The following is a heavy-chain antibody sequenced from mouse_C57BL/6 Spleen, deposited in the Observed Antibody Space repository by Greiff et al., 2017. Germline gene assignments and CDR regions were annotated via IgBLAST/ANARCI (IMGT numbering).Heavy chain of an antibody. CDR2: ISSGSSTI. CDR1: GFTFSDYG. Sequence: EVQGVESGGGLVKPGGSLKLSCAASGFTFSDYGMHWVRQAPEKGLEWVAYISSGSSTIYYADTVQGRFPISRDNANNTLFLHMTSLRSEDTAMYYFARGGGRDYFDYWGQGTTLTVSS. J-gene: IGHJ2*01. V-gene: IGHV5-17*01. CDR3: ARGGGRDYFDY. D-gene: IGHD1-1*02.